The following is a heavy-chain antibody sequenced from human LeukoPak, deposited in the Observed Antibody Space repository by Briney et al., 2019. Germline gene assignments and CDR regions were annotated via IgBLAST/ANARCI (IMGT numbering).Heavy chain of an antibody. CDR3: ARVVRYNWNYSISAFDI. J-gene: IGHJ3*02. CDR2: IYTSGST. CDR1: GGSISSGSYY. Sequence: SETLSLTCTVSGGSISSGSYYWSWIRQPAGKGLEWIGRIYTSGSTNYNPSLKSRVTISVDTSKNQFSLKLSSVTAGDTAVYYFARVVRYNWNYSISAFDIWGQGTMVTVSS. D-gene: IGHD1-7*01. V-gene: IGHV4-61*02.